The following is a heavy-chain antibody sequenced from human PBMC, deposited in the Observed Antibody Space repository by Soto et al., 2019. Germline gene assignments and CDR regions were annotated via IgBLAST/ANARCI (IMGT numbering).Heavy chain of an antibody. CDR2: INPSGGGT. CDR3: ARDRNVRDYYDSRGHLSWFVH. V-gene: IGHV1-46*01. CDR1: GYTFTSYY. D-gene: IGHD3-22*01. Sequence: ASVKVSCKASGYTFTSYYIHWVRQAPGQGLEWMGIINPSGGGTSYAQKFQGRVTMTRDTSTSTVYMELSSLRSEDTAVYYCARDRNVRDYYDSRGHLSWFVHWGQAILLTVSS. J-gene: IGHJ5*02.